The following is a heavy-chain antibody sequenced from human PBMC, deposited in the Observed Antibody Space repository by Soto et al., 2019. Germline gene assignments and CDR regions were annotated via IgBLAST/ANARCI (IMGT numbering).Heavy chain of an antibody. D-gene: IGHD5-12*01. CDR3: ARDSGWLQLGY. V-gene: IGHV3-7*04. Sequence: EVQLVESGGGLVQPGGSLRLSCAASGFTFSDFWMTWVRQAPGKGLDWVAVIKHDGSDKHYVDSVKGRFTISRDNAKNSLYLQMDNLRAEDTAVYYCARDSGWLQLGYWGQGILVTVSS. CDR1: GFTFSDFW. CDR2: IKHDGSDK. J-gene: IGHJ4*02.